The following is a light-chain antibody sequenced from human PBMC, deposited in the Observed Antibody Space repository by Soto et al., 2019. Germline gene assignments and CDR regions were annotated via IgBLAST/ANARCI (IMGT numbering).Light chain of an antibody. V-gene: IGKV1-39*01. J-gene: IGKJ1*01. Sequence: MLMTQSQSSLSVSVGDRVIITARAIQSISSYLNWYQQKPGKAPKLLIYAASSLQSGVPSRFSGSGSGTDFTLTIISLQPEDFATYYCQQSYRTPTLGQGTKVDIK. CDR1: QSISSY. CDR2: AAS. CDR3: QQSYRTPT.